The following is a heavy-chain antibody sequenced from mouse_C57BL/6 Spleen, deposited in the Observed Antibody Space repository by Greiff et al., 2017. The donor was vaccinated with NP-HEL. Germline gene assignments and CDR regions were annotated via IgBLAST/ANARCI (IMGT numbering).Heavy chain of an antibody. Sequence: VQLQQPGAELVKPGASVKLSCKASGYTFTSYWMHWVKQRPGRGLEWIGRIDPNSGGTKYNEKFKSKATLTVDKPSSTAYMQLSSLTSEDSAVYYCARGSMVTTLYYYAMDYWGQGTSVTVSS. V-gene: IGHV1-72*01. D-gene: IGHD2-1*01. CDR1: GYTFTSYW. CDR3: ARGSMVTTLYYYAMDY. J-gene: IGHJ4*01. CDR2: IDPNSGGT.